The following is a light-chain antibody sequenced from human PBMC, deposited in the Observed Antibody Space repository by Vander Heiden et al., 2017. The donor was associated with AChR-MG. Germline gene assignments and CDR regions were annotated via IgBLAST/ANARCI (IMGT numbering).Light chain of an antibody. V-gene: IGLV3-1*01. CDR3: QVWDSRTAVV. CDR2: QDS. J-gene: IGLJ2*01. CDR1: SLGDKY. Sequence: SYEVTPPPSVSVSPGQTATITCSGDSLGDKYASWYQQKPAQSPVVVIYQDSKRPSGIPERFSGSNSGNTATLTIRGTQAMDEADYYCQVWDSRTAVVFGGGTKLTVL.